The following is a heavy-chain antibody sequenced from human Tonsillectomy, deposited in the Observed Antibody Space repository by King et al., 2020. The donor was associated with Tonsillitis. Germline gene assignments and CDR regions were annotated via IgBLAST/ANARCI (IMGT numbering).Heavy chain of an antibody. J-gene: IGHJ4*02. CDR2: ISGSGSST. CDR3: ARTYYYNSGSYVQY. D-gene: IGHD3-10*01. Sequence: VQLVESGGGLVRPGGSLRLSCAASGFTFSTYAMSWVRQAPGKGLEWVSSISGSGSSTYYADSVKGRFTISRDNSKDTLYLQMNSLRAEDMAVYYCARTYYYNSGSYVQYWGQGTLVTVSS. CDR1: GFTFSTYA. V-gene: IGHV3-23*04.